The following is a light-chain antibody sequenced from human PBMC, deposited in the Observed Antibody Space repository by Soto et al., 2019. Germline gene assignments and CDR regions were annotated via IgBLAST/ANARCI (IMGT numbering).Light chain of an antibody. CDR2: DVT. CDR3: SSYAGSSNV. V-gene: IGLV2-11*01. Sequence: QSALTQPRSVSGSPGQSVTISCTGTSGDVGAYDRVSWYQHHPTKAPKLIIYDVTNRPSGVPDRFSGSKSGNTASLTVSGLQAEDEADYYCSSYAGSSNVFGTGTKLTVL. J-gene: IGLJ1*01. CDR1: SGDVGAYDR.